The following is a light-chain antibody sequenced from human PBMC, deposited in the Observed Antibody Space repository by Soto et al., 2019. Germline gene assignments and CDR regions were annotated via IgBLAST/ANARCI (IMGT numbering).Light chain of an antibody. Sequence: EIVMTQSPATLSLSPGERATLSWRASQSVSGNLAWYQQKSGQPPRLLIYDASTRATGIQARFSGSGSGTEFTLSISSLQSEDFAVYYCQQYDIWPITFGQGTRLEIK. CDR3: QQYDIWPIT. J-gene: IGKJ5*01. CDR2: DAS. V-gene: IGKV3-15*01. CDR1: QSVSGN.